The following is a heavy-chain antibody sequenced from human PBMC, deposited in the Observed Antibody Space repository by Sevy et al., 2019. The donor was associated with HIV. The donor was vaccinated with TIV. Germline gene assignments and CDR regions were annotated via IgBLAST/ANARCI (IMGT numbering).Heavy chain of an antibody. CDR1: GFTFSSYA. D-gene: IGHD3-3*01. CDR2: ISGSGGST. V-gene: IGHV3-23*01. J-gene: IGHJ4*02. Sequence: GGSLRLSCAASGFTFSSYAMSWVRQAPGKGLEWVSDISGSGGSTYYADSVKGRFTISRDNSKNTLYLQMNSLRAEDTAVYYCAGIFGDLFDYWGQGTLSPSPQ. CDR3: AGIFGDLFDY.